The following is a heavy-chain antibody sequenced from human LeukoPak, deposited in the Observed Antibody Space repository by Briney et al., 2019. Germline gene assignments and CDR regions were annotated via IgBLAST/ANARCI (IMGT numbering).Heavy chain of an antibody. CDR3: AREPKYNYDSSGYSSDDYFYGMDV. V-gene: IGHV4-59*01. J-gene: IGHJ6*02. CDR2: IYKDGST. Sequence: SETLSLTCTVSGDSISSSYWSWIRQSPGKGLEWIGRIYKDGSTIYNPSLKSRVTISVDTSKHEFSLNLRSVTAADTAVYYCAREPKYNYDSSGYSSDDYFYGMDVWGQGTTVTVSS. D-gene: IGHD3-22*01. CDR1: GDSISSSY.